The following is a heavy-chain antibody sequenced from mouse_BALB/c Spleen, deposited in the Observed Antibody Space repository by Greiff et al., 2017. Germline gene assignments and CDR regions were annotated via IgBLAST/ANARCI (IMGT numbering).Heavy chain of an antibody. CDR2: IWGDGST. CDR1: GFSLTGYG. Sequence: VMLVESGPGLVAPSQSLSITCTVSGFSLTGYGVNWVRQPPGKGLEWLGMIWGDGSTDYNSALKSRLSISKDNSKSQVFLKMNSLQTDDTARYYCARGDSSGYYAMDYWGQGTSVTVSS. D-gene: IGHD3-2*01. V-gene: IGHV2-6-7*01. J-gene: IGHJ4*01. CDR3: ARGDSSGYYAMDY.